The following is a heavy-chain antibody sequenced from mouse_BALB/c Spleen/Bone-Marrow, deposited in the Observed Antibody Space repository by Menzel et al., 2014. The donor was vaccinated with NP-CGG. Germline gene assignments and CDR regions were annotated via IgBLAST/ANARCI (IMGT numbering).Heavy chain of an antibody. CDR2: IHPGNSDT. CDR3: TTLARNNFDY. D-gene: IGHD3-1*01. CDR1: GYTLSNYW. V-gene: IGHV1-5*01. Sequence: EVQLQQSGTVLARPGAAVKMSCKASGYTLSNYWMHWIKQRPGQGLEWIGTIHPGNSDTTYNQKFKGKAKLTAVTSTSTAYMELSSLTNEDSAIYYCTTLARNNFDYWGQGTTLTASS. J-gene: IGHJ2*01.